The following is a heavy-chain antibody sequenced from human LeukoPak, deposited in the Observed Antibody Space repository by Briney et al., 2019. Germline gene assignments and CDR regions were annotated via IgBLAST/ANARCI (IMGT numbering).Heavy chain of an antibody. J-gene: IGHJ4*02. CDR1: GGSISSRSYF. V-gene: IGHV4-39*07. CDR3: ASSGPSSVYDY. CDR2: IYYKGNT. Sequence: SETLSLTCTVSGGSISSRSYFWGWIRQPPGKGLEWIGSIYYKGNTYFNPSLKSRVTISEDTSKNQFSLKLSSVTAADTAVYYCASSGPSSVYDYWGQGTLVTVSS. D-gene: IGHD2-2*01.